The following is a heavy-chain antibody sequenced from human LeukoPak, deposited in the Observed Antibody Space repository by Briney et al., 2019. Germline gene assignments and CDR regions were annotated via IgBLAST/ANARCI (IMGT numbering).Heavy chain of an antibody. Sequence: GASVKVSCEASGYPFNAYFIHWVRQAPGQGLEWMGWINPNNGDTKFAQKFQGSVTMTRDTSINTAYMELSRLRSDDTGVYYCARGALHAGSYYDPWGQGTLVTVSS. CDR1: GYPFNAYF. J-gene: IGHJ5*02. D-gene: IGHD1-26*01. CDR2: INPNNGDT. CDR3: ARGALHAGSYYDP. V-gene: IGHV1-2*04.